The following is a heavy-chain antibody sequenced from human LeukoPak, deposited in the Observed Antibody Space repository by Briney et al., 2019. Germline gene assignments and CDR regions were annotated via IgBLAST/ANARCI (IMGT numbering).Heavy chain of an antibody. Sequence: GGSLRLSCAASGFTFSSYAMSWFRQAPGKGLEWVSGISGSGIGGRTHYADSVKGRFTISRDNSKNTLYLQMNSLRAEDTAVYYCARTGLTYLTTVTTWFDYWGQGTLVTVSS. CDR1: GFTFSSYA. J-gene: IGHJ4*02. CDR3: ARTGLTYLTTVTTWFDY. V-gene: IGHV3-23*01. CDR2: ISGSGIGGRT. D-gene: IGHD4-17*01.